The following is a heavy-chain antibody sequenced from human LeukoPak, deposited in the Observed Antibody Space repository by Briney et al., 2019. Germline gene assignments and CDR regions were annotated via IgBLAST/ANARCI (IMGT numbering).Heavy chain of an antibody. V-gene: IGHV4-39*07. CDR1: GGSISSSSYY. J-gene: IGHJ4*02. D-gene: IGHD6-19*01. CDR3: AKGGSSGWQPLDY. Sequence: SETLSLTCTVSGGSISSSSYYWGWIRQPPGKGLEWIGSIYYSGSTYYNPSLKTRVTTSVDTSKNHFSLKLSSVTAADTALYYCAKGGSSGWQPLDYWGRGILVTVSS. CDR2: IYYSGST.